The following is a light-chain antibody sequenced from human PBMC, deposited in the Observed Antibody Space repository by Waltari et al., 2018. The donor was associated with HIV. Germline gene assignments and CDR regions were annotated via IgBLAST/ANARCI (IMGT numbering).Light chain of an antibody. V-gene: IGKV1-39*01. CDR2: ASS. CDR3: QQSYSSSLRT. Sequence: DIQMNQSPSSLSASVGDRVTITCRTSQSISTYLNWYQHKPGKAPNLLIYASSNLQSGVPSRFSGSGSGTDFTLTISSLQPEDFATYYCQQSYSSSLRTFGQGTKVEIK. J-gene: IGKJ1*01. CDR1: QSISTY.